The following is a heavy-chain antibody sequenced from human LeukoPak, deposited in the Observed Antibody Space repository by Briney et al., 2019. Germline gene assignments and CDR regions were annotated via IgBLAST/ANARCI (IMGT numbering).Heavy chain of an antibody. CDR1: GFTLSSYS. V-gene: IGHV3-48*01. Sequence: GGSLRLSCTASGFTLSSYSMNWVRQAPGQGLEWISYISSGGSTVYYADSVKGRFTVSRDNAENALFLQMNSPRVEDTAVYYCARDMRGGFSSGGADCWGQGALVTVSS. CDR2: ISSGGSTV. J-gene: IGHJ4*02. CDR3: ARDMRGGFSSGGADC. D-gene: IGHD3-10*01.